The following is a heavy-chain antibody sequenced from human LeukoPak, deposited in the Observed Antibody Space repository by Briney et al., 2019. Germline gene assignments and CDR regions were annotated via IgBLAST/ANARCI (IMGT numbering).Heavy chain of an antibody. Sequence: GGSLRLSCAASGFTFSSYEMNWVRQAPGKGLEWVSYISSIGTTTYYADSVRGRFTTSRDNARNSLYLQLNSLRAEDTAVYFCVRDYGGRGGAWGQGTLVTVSS. V-gene: IGHV3-48*03. CDR3: VRDYGGRGGA. J-gene: IGHJ5*02. CDR2: ISSIGTTT. D-gene: IGHD4-23*01. CDR1: GFTFSSYE.